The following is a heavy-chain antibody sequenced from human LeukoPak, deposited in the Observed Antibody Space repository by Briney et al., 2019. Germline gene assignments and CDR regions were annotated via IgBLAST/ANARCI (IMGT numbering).Heavy chain of an antibody. D-gene: IGHD6-19*01. CDR3: ATLAVAGTENAFDI. Sequence: RGSLRLSCAASGFTVSSNFLSWVRQAPGKGLQWVSVIYSGGSTYYADSVKGRFTISRDNSKNTLYLQMNSLRAEDTAVYYCATLAVAGTENAFDIWGQGTMVTVSS. V-gene: IGHV3-66*01. CDR2: IYSGGST. CDR1: GFTVSSNF. J-gene: IGHJ3*02.